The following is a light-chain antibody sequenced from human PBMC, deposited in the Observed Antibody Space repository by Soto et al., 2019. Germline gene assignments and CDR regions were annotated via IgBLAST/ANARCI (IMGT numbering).Light chain of an antibody. CDR1: QSVRSN. V-gene: IGKV3-11*01. Sequence: EIVLTQSPDNLSVSQGESATLSCRASQSVRSNLAWYQQKPGQAPRLLIHDASNRATGIPARFSGSGSGTDFTLTISSLEPEDFAVYYCQQRSTWPTFGQGTKVDIK. CDR2: DAS. J-gene: IGKJ1*01. CDR3: QQRSTWPT.